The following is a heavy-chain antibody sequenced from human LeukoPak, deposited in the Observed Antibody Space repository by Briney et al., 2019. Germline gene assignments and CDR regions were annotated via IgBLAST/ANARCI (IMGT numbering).Heavy chain of an antibody. J-gene: IGHJ6*03. V-gene: IGHV3-30*02. CDR3: AKGARFLEWYYYDYHMDV. CDR2: IRYDGRNK. Sequence: GESMRLSCAAAGFTFSSYGMHWVRQAQGKGPGWVAFIRYDGRNKYYADSVKGRFTISRDNSKNTLYLQMNSLRAEDTAVYYCAKGARFLEWYYYDYHMDVWGKGTTVTVSS. CDR1: GFTFSSYG. D-gene: IGHD3-3*01.